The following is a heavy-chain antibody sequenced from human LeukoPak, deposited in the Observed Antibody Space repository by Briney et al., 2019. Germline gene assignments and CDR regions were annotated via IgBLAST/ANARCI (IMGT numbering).Heavy chain of an antibody. J-gene: IGHJ4*02. V-gene: IGHV1-8*01. CDR2: MNPNSGNT. D-gene: IGHD2-15*01. CDR3: ARGYCSGGSCYSPAGY. CDR1: GYTFTSYD. Sequence: GASVKVSCKASGYTFTSYDINWVRQATGQGLEWMGWMNPNSGNTGYAQKFQGRVTMTRNTSISTAYMELSSLRSEDTAVYYCARGYCSGGSCYSPAGYWGQGTLVTVSS.